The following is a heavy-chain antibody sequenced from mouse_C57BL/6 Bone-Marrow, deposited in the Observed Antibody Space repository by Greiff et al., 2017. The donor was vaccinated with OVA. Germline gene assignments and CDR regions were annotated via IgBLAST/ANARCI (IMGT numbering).Heavy chain of an antibody. J-gene: IGHJ2*01. D-gene: IGHD4-1*02. CDR1: GYAFSSSG. V-gene: IGHV1-82*01. CDR3: ARSTVYYFDY. CDR2: IYPGDGDT. Sequence: QVQLQQSGPELVKPGASVKISCKASGYAFSSSGMNWVQQRPGTGLEWIGRIYPGDGDTKYNGKFKGTATLNADKYSSTAYVHLSSLTSEDSAVYFCARSTVYYFDYWGQGTTLTVSS.